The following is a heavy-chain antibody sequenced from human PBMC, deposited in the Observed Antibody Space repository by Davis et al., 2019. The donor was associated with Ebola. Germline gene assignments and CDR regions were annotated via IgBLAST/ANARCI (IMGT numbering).Heavy chain of an antibody. CDR2: IYYSGST. CDR3: ASRDRNFDY. V-gene: IGHV4-39*07. CDR1: GGSISSSSYY. J-gene: IGHJ4*02. Sequence: PSETLSLTCTVSGGSISSSSYYWGWIRQPPGKGLEWIGSIYYSGSTYYNPSLKSRVTISVDTSKNQFSLKLSSVTAADTAVYYCASRDRNFDYWGQGTLVTVSS.